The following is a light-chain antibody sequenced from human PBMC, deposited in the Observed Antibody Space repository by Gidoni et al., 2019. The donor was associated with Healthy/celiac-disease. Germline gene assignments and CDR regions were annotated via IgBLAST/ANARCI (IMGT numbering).Light chain of an antibody. CDR3: QAWDSSTAV. CDR1: NLGDKY. Sequence: SYELTQPPSVAVSPGQTASITCSGDNLGDKYACWYQQKPGQSPVLVIYQDSKRPSGIPERFSGSNSGNTATLTISGTQAMDEADYDCQAWDSSTAVFGTGTKVTVL. CDR2: QDS. J-gene: IGLJ1*01. V-gene: IGLV3-1*01.